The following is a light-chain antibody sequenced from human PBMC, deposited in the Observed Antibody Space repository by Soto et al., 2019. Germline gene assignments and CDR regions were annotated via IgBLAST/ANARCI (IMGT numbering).Light chain of an antibody. Sequence: DIVMTQSPDSLAVSLGERATINCKSSQTVLYDSNNKNYLTWYQQKPGQPPKLLIYWASTRESGVPDRFSGRGSGTDFTLTIISLQAEDVAVYYCQQYDNIPYTFGQGTKLEI. CDR2: WAS. J-gene: IGKJ2*01. CDR3: QQYDNIPYT. CDR1: QTVLYDSNNKNY. V-gene: IGKV4-1*01.